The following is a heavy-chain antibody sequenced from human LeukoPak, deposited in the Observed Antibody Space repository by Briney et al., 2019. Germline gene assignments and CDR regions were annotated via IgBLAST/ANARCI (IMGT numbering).Heavy chain of an antibody. CDR3: ASGMTEDNHFDY. CDR2: IKQDGSEK. J-gene: IGHJ4*02. CDR1: GFTFSSYW. V-gene: IGHV3-7*01. Sequence: PGGSLRLSCAASGFTFSSYWMTWVRQAPGKGLEWVANIKQDGSEKYYVDSVKGRFTISRDNAKNSLYLQMNSLRAEDTAVYYCASGMTEDNHFDYWGQGTLVTVSS. D-gene: IGHD1-14*01.